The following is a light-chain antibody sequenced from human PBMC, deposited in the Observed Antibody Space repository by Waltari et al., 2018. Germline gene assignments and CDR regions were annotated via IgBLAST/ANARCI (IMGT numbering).Light chain of an antibody. CDR1: SRDVRPY. V-gene: IGLV2-8*01. CDR2: GVN. Sequence: QSALTQPPSASGSPGQSVTISCTAPSRDVRPYASWYQQHPGKAPQLMIYGVNKRPSGVPDRFSGSKSGNTASLTVSGLQADDEADYYCYSSAGSNNWVFGGGTKLTVL. J-gene: IGLJ3*02. CDR3: YSSAGSNNWV.